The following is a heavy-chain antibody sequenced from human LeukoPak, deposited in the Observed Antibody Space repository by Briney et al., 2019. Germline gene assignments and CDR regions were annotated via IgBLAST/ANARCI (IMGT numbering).Heavy chain of an antibody. CDR2: LNPNSGDT. CDR1: GYTFTDYY. Sequence: GASVKVSCKASGYTFTDYYMHWVCQGPGQGLEWMGWLNPNSGDTNYAQKFQGRVSMTRDTSISTAYMDLSDLRSDDTAVYYCARGRNIEMTTMSGGSDYWGQGTLVTVSS. J-gene: IGHJ4*02. CDR3: ARGRNIEMTTMSGGSDY. V-gene: IGHV1-2*02. D-gene: IGHD5-24*01.